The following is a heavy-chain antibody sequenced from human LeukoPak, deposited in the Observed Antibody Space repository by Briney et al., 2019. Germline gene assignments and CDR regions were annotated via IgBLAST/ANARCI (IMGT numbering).Heavy chain of an antibody. CDR3: AKDQWQAGGFDY. D-gene: IGHD6-19*01. CDR2: ISGDGGST. J-gene: IGHJ4*02. Sequence: GGSLRLSCAASGYTFDEYGMYWGRQAPGKGLEWVSLISGDGGSTFYADSMKGRFTISRDNSKNSLYLQMNRLRTEDTALYYCAKDQWQAGGFDYWGQGTLVTVSS. CDR1: GYTFDEYG. V-gene: IGHV3-43*02.